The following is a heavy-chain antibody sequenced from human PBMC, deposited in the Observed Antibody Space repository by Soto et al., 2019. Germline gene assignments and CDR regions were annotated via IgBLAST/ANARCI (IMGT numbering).Heavy chain of an antibody. Sequence: QVQLQQWGAGLLKPSETLSLTCAVYGGSFSGYYWSWIRQPPGKGLEWIGEINHSGSTNYNPSLKSRVTISVDTYKKQFSLKLSSVTAADTAVYYCARGPPYSSSKWFDPWGQGTLVTVSS. V-gene: IGHV4-34*01. CDR2: INHSGST. D-gene: IGHD6-6*01. J-gene: IGHJ5*02. CDR3: ARGPPYSSSKWFDP. CDR1: GGSFSGYY.